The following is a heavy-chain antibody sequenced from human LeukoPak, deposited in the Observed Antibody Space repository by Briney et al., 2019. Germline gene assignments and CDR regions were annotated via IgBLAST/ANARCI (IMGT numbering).Heavy chain of an antibody. CDR1: GYTFDNYG. CDR2: IWYDGSSK. Sequence: GGSLRLSCAASGYTFDNYGMHWVRQSPGKGLEWVALIWYDGSSKYYADSVKGRFSISRDNSRNTLSLQMNSLRAEDTAIYYCARDHGYSSSHYVLDVWGQGTTVTVSS. J-gene: IGHJ6*02. D-gene: IGHD6-13*01. V-gene: IGHV3-33*01. CDR3: ARDHGYSSSHYVLDV.